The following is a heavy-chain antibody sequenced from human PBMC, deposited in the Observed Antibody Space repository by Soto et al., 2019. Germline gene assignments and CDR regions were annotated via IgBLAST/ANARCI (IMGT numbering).Heavy chain of an antibody. CDR2: IYSGGST. V-gene: IGHV3-66*01. J-gene: IGHJ4*02. Sequence: GGSLRLSCAVSGLNVGNNYMSWVRQTPGKGLEWVSVIYSGGSTYHADSVKGRFTISRDSSKNTLYLQMNSMRAEDTAVYYCASAPSALIDYWGQGAPVPVSS. CDR3: ASAPSALIDY. CDR1: GLNVGNNY. D-gene: IGHD6-19*01.